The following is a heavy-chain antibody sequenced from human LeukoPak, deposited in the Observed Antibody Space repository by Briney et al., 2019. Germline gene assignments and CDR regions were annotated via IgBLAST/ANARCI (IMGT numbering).Heavy chain of an antibody. CDR2: INPNSGGT. D-gene: IGHD6-13*01. CDR3: ARDRLAAGGSGA. CDR1: GYTFTGYS. J-gene: IGHJ5*02. Sequence: ASVKVSCKASGYTFTGYSMHWVRQAPGQGLEWMGRINPNSGGTNYAQKFQGGVTMTRDTSISTAYMELSSLRSVDTAVYYCARDRLAAGGSGAWGQGTLVTVSS. V-gene: IGHV1-2*06.